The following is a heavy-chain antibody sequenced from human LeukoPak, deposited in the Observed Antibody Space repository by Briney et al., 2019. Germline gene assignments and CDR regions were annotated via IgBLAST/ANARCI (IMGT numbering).Heavy chain of an antibody. CDR3: ARGYYDSSGYFDY. CDR2: ISYDGSNK. J-gene: IGHJ4*02. V-gene: IGHV3-30-3*01. D-gene: IGHD3-22*01. CDR1: GFTFSSYA. Sequence: GGSLRLSCAASGFTFSSYAMHWVRQAPGKGLEWVAVISYDGSNKYYADSVKGRFTISRDNSKNTLYLQMNSLRAEDTAVYYCARGYYDSSGYFDYWGQGTLVTVSS.